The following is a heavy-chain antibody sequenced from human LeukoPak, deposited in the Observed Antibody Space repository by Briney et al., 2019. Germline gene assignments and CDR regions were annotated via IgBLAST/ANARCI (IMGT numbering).Heavy chain of an antibody. CDR1: GFTFSTYW. CDR2: IKEDGSEN. CDR3: ARIHSGSYYMGFDY. D-gene: IGHD1-26*01. V-gene: IGHV3-7*01. Sequence: GGSLRLSCEASGFTFSTYWMTWVRQAPGKGLEWVANIKEDGSENSYVDSVKGRFTISKDNAKNSLYLQMNSLRAEDTAVYYCARIHSGSYYMGFDYWGQGALVTVSS. J-gene: IGHJ4*02.